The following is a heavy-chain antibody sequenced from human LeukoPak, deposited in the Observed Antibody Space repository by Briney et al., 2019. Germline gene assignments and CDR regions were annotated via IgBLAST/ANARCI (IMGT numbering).Heavy chain of an antibody. Sequence: GGSLRLSCAASGFTFDDYGMSWVRQAPGKGLEWVSGINWNGGSTGYADSVKGRFTISRDNAKNSLYLQMNSLRAEDTALYHCASAMGLSRGSYLGYSYADAFDIWGQGTMVNVSS. CDR1: GFTFDDYG. V-gene: IGHV3-20*01. D-gene: IGHD5-18*01. CDR2: INWNGGST. CDR3: ASAMGLSRGSYLGYSYADAFDI. J-gene: IGHJ3*02.